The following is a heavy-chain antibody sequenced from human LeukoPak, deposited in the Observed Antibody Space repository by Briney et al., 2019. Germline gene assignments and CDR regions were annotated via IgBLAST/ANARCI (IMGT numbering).Heavy chain of an antibody. J-gene: IGHJ2*01. D-gene: IGHD3-9*01. V-gene: IGHV3-53*01. CDR1: GFTVSSNY. Sequence: GGSLRLSCAASGFTVSSNYMSWVRQAPGKGLEWVSVIYSGGSTYYADSVKGRFTTSRDNSKNTLYLQMNSLRAEDTAVYYCARNVTYYDILTGYSPYCYFDLWGRGTLVTVSS. CDR2: IYSGGST. CDR3: ARNVTYYDILTGYSPYCYFDL.